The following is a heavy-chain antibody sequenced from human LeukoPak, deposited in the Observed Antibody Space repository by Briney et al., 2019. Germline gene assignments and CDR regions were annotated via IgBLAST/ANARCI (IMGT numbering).Heavy chain of an antibody. CDR3: ASEISYQLLIPNPFDY. D-gene: IGHD2-2*01. CDR1: GFTFSSYG. J-gene: IGHJ4*02. V-gene: IGHV3-30*03. CDR2: ISYDGSNK. Sequence: PGRSLRLSCAASGFTFSSYGMHWVRQAPGKGLEWVAVISYDGSNKYYADSVKGRFTIFRDNFKNTLYLQMNSLRAEDTAVYYCASEISYQLLIPNPFDYWGQGTLVTVSS.